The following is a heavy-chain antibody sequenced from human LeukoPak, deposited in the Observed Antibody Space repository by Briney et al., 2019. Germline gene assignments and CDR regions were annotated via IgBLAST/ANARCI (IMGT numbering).Heavy chain of an antibody. CDR1: GFTFSSYG. J-gene: IGHJ4*02. CDR2: IRYDGSNK. V-gene: IGHV3-30*02. Sequence: GGSLRLSCAASGFTFSSYGMHWVRQAPGKGLEWVAFIRYDGSNKYYADSVKGRFTISRDNSKNTLYLQMNSLRAEDTAVYYCAKIVVVPAAIRVNSTVADYWGQGTLVTVSS. CDR3: AKIVVVPAAIRVNSTVADY. D-gene: IGHD2-2*02.